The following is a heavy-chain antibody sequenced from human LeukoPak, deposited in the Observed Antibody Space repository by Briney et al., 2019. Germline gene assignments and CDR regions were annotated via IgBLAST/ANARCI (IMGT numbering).Heavy chain of an antibody. V-gene: IGHV4-59*08. CDR3: ARRSYGSASPLRMDV. Sequence: PSETLSLTCTVSGGSISGYYWTWIRQPPGKGLEWIGYNPSLKSRVTISLDTSRNQFSLKLSSVTAADTAVYYCARRSYGSASPLRMDVWGQGTTVTVSS. J-gene: IGHJ6*02. D-gene: IGHD3-10*01. CDR1: GGSISGYY.